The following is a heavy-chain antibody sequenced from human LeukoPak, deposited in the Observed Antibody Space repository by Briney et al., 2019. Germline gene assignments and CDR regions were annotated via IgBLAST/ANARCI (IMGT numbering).Heavy chain of an antibody. D-gene: IGHD1-26*01. CDR3: ARARWEWELHFDL. CDR2: ISYDGSNK. CDR1: GFTFSSCA. Sequence: GGSLRLSCAASGFTFSSCAMHWVRQAPGKGLEWVAIISYDGSNKYYADSVKGRFTISRDNSKNTLSLQMNSLRAEDTAVYYCARARWEWELHFDLWGRGTLVTVSS. J-gene: IGHJ2*01. V-gene: IGHV3-30*01.